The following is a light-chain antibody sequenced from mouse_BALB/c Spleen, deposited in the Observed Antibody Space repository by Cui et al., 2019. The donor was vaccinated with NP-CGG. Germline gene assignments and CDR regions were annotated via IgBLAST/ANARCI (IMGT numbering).Light chain of an antibody. CDR1: TGAVTTGNY. CDR2: GTN. Sequence: QAVVTQEYALTTSPGETVTLTCRSSTGAVTTGNYANWVQEKPDHLFTGLIGGTNNRAPGVPARFSGSQIGDKAALTITGAQTEDEAIYFCALWYSNHWVFGGGTKLTVL. V-gene: IGLV1*01. J-gene: IGLJ1*01. CDR3: ALWYSNHWV.